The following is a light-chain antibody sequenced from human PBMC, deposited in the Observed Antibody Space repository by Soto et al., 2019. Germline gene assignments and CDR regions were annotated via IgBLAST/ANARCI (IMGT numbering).Light chain of an antibody. Sequence: EIVLTQSPATLSLSPGERATLSCRASQSVSNYLAWYQQKPGQAPRLLIYDASNRATGIPARFSGSGSGTDSTLTISSLEPEDFAVYYCQQRHTWPPITFGQGTRLEIK. CDR3: QQRHTWPPIT. CDR1: QSVSNY. V-gene: IGKV3-11*01. CDR2: DAS. J-gene: IGKJ5*01.